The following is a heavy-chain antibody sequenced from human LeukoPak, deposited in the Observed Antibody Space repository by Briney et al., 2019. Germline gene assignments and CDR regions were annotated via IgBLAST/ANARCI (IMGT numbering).Heavy chain of an antibody. D-gene: IGHD2-21*01. CDR1: GGSISSGGYY. Sequence: PSQTLSLTCTVSGGSISSGGYYWSWIRQPPGKGLEWVGYIYHSGSTYYNPSLKSRVTISVDRSKNQFSLKLSSVTAADTAVYYCARSVVVNCFDYWGQGTLVTVSS. V-gene: IGHV4-30-2*01. J-gene: IGHJ4*02. CDR2: IYHSGST. CDR3: ARSVVVNCFDY.